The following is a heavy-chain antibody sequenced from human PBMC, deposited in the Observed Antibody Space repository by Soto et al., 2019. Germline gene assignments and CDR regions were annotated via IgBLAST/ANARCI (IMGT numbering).Heavy chain of an antibody. CDR1: GYTFTSYA. CDR2: INAGNGNT. Sequence: ASVKVSCKASGYTFTSYAMHWVRQAPGQRLEWMGWINAGNGNTKYSQKFQGRVTITRDTSASTDYMELSSLRSEETAVYYCARDRVTGTTEWDYYYGMDVWGQGTTVTVSS. V-gene: IGHV1-3*01. J-gene: IGHJ6*02. D-gene: IGHD1-20*01. CDR3: ARDRVTGTTEWDYYYGMDV.